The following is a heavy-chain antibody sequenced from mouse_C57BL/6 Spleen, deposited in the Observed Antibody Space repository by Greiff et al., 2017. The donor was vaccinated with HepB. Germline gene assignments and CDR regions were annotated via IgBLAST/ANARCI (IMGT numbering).Heavy chain of an antibody. CDR2: INPSSGYT. V-gene: IGHV1-4*01. D-gene: IGHD1-1*01. Sequence: QVQLQQSGAELARPGASVKMSCKASGYTFTSYTMHWINQRPGQGLEWIGYINPSSGYTKYNQKFKDKATLTADKSSSTAYMQLSSLTSEDSAVYYCARDYSDYWGQGTTLTVSS. CDR3: ARDYSDY. CDR1: GYTFTSYT. J-gene: IGHJ2*01.